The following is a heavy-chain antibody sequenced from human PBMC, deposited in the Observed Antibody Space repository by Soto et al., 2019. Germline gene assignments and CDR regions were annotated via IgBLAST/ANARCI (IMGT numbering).Heavy chain of an antibody. Sequence: PGGSLRLSCAASGFTFSSYAMSWVRQAPGKGLEWVSAISGSGGSTYYADSVKGRFTISRDNSKNTLYLQMNSLRAEDTAVYYCAKVPVGSGWYGSDYWGQGTLVTVSS. D-gene: IGHD6-19*01. J-gene: IGHJ4*02. V-gene: IGHV3-23*01. CDR1: GFTFSSYA. CDR2: ISGSGGST. CDR3: AKVPVGSGWYGSDY.